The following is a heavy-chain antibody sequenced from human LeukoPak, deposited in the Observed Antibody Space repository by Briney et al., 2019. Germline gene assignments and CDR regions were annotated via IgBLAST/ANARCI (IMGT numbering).Heavy chain of an antibody. CDR1: GGSISSYY. CDR2: IYYSGST. V-gene: IGHV4-59*12. J-gene: IGHJ6*03. D-gene: IGHD3-3*01. CDR3: ARPSYDFWSGYSYYYYYMDV. Sequence: SETLSLTCTVSGGSISSYYWSWIRQPPGKGLEWIGYIYYSGSTNYKPSVKSRVTISVDTSKNQFSLKLSSVTAADTAVYYCARPSYDFWSGYSYYYYYMDVWGKGTTVTVSS.